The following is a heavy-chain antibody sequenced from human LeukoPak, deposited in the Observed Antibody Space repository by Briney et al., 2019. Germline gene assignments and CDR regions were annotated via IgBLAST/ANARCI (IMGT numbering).Heavy chain of an antibody. D-gene: IGHD6-13*01. J-gene: IGHJ4*02. CDR2: ISSSGSTI. V-gene: IGHV3-11*01. CDR1: GFTFSDYY. Sequence: GGSLRLSCAASGFTFSDYYKSWIRQAPGKGLEWVSYISSSGSTIYYADSVKGRFTISRDNAKNSLYLQMNSLRAEDTAVYYCARGVAAAGTREVYFDYWGQGTLVTVSS. CDR3: ARGVAAAGTREVYFDY.